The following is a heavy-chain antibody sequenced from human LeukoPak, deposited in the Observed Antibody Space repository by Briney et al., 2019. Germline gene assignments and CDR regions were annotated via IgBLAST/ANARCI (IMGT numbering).Heavy chain of an antibody. Sequence: GGTLRLSCAASGFTFSNYWMSWVRQAPGKGLEWVANIKHDGGDKHYVDSVKGRFTIARDSAKNSLNLQMHSLRAEDTAVYYCARGGNYDILTGYIFDYWGQGTLVTVSS. V-gene: IGHV3-7*03. CDR2: IKHDGGDK. CDR1: GFTFSNYW. CDR3: ARGGNYDILTGYIFDY. D-gene: IGHD3-9*01. J-gene: IGHJ4*02.